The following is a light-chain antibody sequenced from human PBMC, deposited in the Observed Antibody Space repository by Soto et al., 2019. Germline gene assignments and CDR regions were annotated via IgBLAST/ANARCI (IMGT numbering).Light chain of an antibody. CDR3: LRDYHGWT. J-gene: IGKJ1*01. V-gene: IGKV1-6*01. CDR2: DAS. CDR1: QDIGND. Sequence: AIQMTQSPSSLSASVGDRVTITCRASQDIGNDLGWYQQKPGKAPKLLIYDASSLQSGVPSRFIGSGSGTDFTLTISILQPEDFATYYCLRDYHGWTFGQGTKVEIK.